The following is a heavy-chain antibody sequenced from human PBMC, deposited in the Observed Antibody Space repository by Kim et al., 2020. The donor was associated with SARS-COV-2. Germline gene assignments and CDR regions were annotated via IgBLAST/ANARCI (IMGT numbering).Heavy chain of an antibody. CDR2: ISYDGSNK. J-gene: IGHJ5*02. V-gene: IGHV3-30*09. Sequence: GGSLRLSCAASGFTFSSYVMHWVRQAPGKGLEWVAVISYDGSNKYYADSLKGRFAISRDNSKNTLYLQMNSLRAEDTAVYFCARPYSGSYYSWFDPWGPGTLVTVST. CDR1: GFTFSSYV. D-gene: IGHD1-26*01. CDR3: ARPYSGSYYSWFDP.